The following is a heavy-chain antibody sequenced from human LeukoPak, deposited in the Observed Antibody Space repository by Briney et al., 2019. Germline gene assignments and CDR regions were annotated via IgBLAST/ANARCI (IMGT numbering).Heavy chain of an antibody. CDR3: AKAGIGADGAGFLCEY. CDR1: GFTFSDYA. Sequence: QAGGSLTLSCAASGFTFSDYAMSWVRQAPGKGPEWVSTASYYVGKQYHADSVRGRFTVSRDNSRNTVSLQMSSLRVEDTGIYYCAKAGIGADGAGFLCEYWGQGTLVTVSS. D-gene: IGHD1-1*01. J-gene: IGHJ4*02. CDR2: ASYYVGKQ. V-gene: IGHV3-23*01.